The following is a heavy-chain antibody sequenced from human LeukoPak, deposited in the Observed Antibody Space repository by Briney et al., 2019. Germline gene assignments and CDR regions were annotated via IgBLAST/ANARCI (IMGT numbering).Heavy chain of an antibody. CDR2: INPNSGGT. CDR3: ARDPDYHYDSSGYYPHY. J-gene: IGHJ4*02. V-gene: IGHV1-2*02. Sequence: GASVKVSCKASGYTFTNYDINWVRQAPGQGLEWMGWINPNSGGTNYAQKFQGRVTMTRDTSISTAYMELSRLRSDDTAVYYCARDPDYHYDSSGYYPHYWGQGTLVTVSS. CDR1: GYTFTNYD. D-gene: IGHD3-22*01.